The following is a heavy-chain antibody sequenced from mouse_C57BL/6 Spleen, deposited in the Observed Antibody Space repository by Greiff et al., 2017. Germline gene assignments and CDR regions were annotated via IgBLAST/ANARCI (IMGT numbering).Heavy chain of an antibody. Sequence: QVQLQQPGAELVMPGASVKLSCKASGYTFTSYWMHWVKQRPGQGLEWIGEIAPSDSYTNYNQKFKGKSTLTVDKSSSTAYMQLSSLTCEDSVVYYWARFSYGYDLDYWGQGTTRTVSS. CDR3: ARFSYGYDLDY. CDR1: GYTFTSYW. V-gene: IGHV1-69*01. J-gene: IGHJ2*01. CDR2: IAPSDSYT. D-gene: IGHD2-2*01.